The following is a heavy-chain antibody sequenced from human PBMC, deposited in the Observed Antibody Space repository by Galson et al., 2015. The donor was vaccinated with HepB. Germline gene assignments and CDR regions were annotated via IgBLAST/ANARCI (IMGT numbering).Heavy chain of an antibody. J-gene: IGHJ4*02. CDR3: ARVLLPVDAGMVEDC. D-gene: IGHD5-18*01. CDR2: IYSGGST. V-gene: IGHV3-53*01. Sequence: SLRLSCAASGFTVSSNYMSWVRQAPGKGLEWVSTIYSGGSTYYADSVKGRFTISRDNSKNTLYLHMNRLRVEDTAVYYCARVLLPVDAGMVEDCWGQGTLVTVSS. CDR1: GFTVSSNY.